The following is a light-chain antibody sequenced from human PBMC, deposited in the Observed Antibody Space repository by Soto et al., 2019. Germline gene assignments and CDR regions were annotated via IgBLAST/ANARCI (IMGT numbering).Light chain of an antibody. CDR2: YVS. Sequence: SYVLTQPPSVSVAPGKTARITCGENNIGSKSVHWYQQKPGQAPVLVIYYVSDRPSGIPERFSGSNSGNTATLTISRVEAGDEADYYCQVWDSSSDHVVFGGGTKLTVL. V-gene: IGLV3-21*04. CDR3: QVWDSSSDHVV. J-gene: IGLJ2*01. CDR1: NIGSKS.